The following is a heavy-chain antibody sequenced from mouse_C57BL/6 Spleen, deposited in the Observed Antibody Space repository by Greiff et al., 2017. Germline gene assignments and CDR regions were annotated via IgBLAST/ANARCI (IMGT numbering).Heavy chain of an antibody. Sequence: EESGPGLVKPSQSLSLTCSVTGYSITSGYYWNWIRQFPGNKLEWMGYISYDGSNNYNPSLKNRITITRDTSKNQFFLKLNSVTTEDTATYYCARGGDYDWYFDVWGTGTTVTVSS. J-gene: IGHJ1*03. CDR2: ISYDGSN. V-gene: IGHV3-6*01. D-gene: IGHD2-4*01. CDR1: GYSITSGYY. CDR3: ARGGDYDWYFDV.